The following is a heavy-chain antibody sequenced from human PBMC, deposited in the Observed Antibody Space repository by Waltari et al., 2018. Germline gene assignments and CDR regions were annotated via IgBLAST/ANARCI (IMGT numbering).Heavy chain of an antibody. CDR1: GGSISSYY. CDR2: IYTSGST. D-gene: IGHD3-10*01. Sequence: QVQLQESGPGLVKPSATPSLTCTVSGGSISSYYWSCIRQPPWKGLEWIGRIYTSGSTNYNPSIKSRVTMSVDTSKNQFSLKLSSVTAADTAVYYCARDAKLLWFGEFSDAFDIWGQGTMVTVSS. CDR3: ARDAKLLWFGEFSDAFDI. V-gene: IGHV4-4*07. J-gene: IGHJ3*02.